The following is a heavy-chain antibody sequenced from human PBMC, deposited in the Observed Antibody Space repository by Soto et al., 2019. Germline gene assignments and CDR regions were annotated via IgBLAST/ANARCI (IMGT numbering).Heavy chain of an antibody. CDR1: GYSISSGYY. Sequence: PSETLSLTCAVSGYSISSGYYWGWIRQPPGKGLEWIGSIYHSGSTYYNPSLKSRVTISVDTSKNQFSLKLSSVTAADTAVYYCARANYDSSGYYENWGQGTLVTVSS. D-gene: IGHD3-22*01. J-gene: IGHJ4*02. V-gene: IGHV4-38-2*01. CDR2: IYHSGST. CDR3: ARANYDSSGYYEN.